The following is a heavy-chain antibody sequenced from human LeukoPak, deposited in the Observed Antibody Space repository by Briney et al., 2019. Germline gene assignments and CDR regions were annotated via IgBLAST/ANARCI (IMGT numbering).Heavy chain of an antibody. CDR3: ARESRRCSSTNCYFDY. CDR1: GGTFSSYA. CDR2: ISAYNGNT. V-gene: IGHV1-18*01. D-gene: IGHD2-2*01. J-gene: IGHJ4*02. Sequence: ASVKVSCKASGGTFSSYAISWVRQAPGQGLEWMGWISAYNGNTNYAQKLQGRVTMTTDTSTTTAYMELRSLRSDDTAMYYCARESRRCSSTNCYFDYWGQGTLVTVSS.